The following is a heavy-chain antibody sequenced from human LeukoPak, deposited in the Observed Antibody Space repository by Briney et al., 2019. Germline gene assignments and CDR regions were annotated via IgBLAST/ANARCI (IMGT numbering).Heavy chain of an antibody. D-gene: IGHD6-13*01. CDR1: GGXISSSSYY. CDR2: IYYSGRT. CDR3: ARLGAAAGEFDY. Sequence: SETLSLTCTVSGGXISSSSYYRGWIRQPPGKGLEWIGSIYYSGRTYYNPSLKSRVTISVDTSKNQFSLKLSSVTAADTAVYYCARLGAAAGEFDYWGQGTLVTVSS. V-gene: IGHV4-39*01. J-gene: IGHJ4*02.